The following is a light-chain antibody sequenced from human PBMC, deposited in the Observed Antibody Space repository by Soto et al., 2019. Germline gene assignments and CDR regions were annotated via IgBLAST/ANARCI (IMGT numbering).Light chain of an antibody. CDR1: QSVSSY. V-gene: IGKV3-11*01. Sequence: EIGMTQSPATLSVSPGERATLSCGASQSVSSYLACYQHKPGQAPRLLIYDASNRATGIRARFSGSGSETEFTLTISSLEPQDFAVYSCQQRRNSPHSFTFGQGTLLEI. J-gene: IGKJ5*01. CDR3: QQRRNSPHSFT. CDR2: DAS.